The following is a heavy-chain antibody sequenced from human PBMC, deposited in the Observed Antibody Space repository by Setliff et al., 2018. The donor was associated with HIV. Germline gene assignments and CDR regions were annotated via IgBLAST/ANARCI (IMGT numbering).Heavy chain of an antibody. CDR1: GFIFNNAW. CDR3: ARKATRDWGSFDY. CDR2: IKSKTDGGTT. J-gene: IGHJ4*02. Sequence: GGSLRLSCAASGFIFNNAWMTRVRQAPGKGLEWVGRIKSKTDGGTTDYAAAVKGRFTISRDDSRNTLYLQMNTLRTEDTAVYYCARKATRDWGSFDYWGQGTLVTVSS. D-gene: IGHD7-27*01. V-gene: IGHV3-15*01.